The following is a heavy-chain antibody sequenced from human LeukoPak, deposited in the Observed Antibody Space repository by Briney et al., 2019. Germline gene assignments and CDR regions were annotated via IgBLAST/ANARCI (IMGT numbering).Heavy chain of an antibody. J-gene: IGHJ4*02. CDR2: INQDGSET. CDR1: GFTLNNYW. Sequence: PGGSLRLSCAASGFTLNNYWMNWVRQAPGKGLEWVADINQDGSETYYVDSVKGRFTVSRDNAKNSLFLQTNSLRAEDTAVYYCARVPRAAGFGHWGQGTLVTVSS. D-gene: IGHD6-13*01. CDR3: ARVPRAAGFGH. V-gene: IGHV3-7*01.